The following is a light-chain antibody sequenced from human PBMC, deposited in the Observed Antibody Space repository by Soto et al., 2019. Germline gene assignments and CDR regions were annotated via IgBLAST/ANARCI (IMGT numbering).Light chain of an antibody. CDR2: SAS. J-gene: IGKJ2*01. Sequence: EIVMTQSPATLSVSPGERATLSCRASQSISSDLVWYQQKPGQAPRLLIYSASTRATGIPGRFRGSGSGTEFTLTISSLQSEDFAVYYCQQCNDWPLTFGQGTKLEIK. V-gene: IGKV3-15*01. CDR3: QQCNDWPLT. CDR1: QSISSD.